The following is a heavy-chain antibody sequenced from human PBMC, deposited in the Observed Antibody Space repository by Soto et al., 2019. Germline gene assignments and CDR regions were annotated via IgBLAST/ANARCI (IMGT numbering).Heavy chain of an antibody. Sequence: GASVKVSCKASGYTFTSYGISWVRQAPGQGLEWMGWISAYNGNTNYAQKLQGRVTMTTDTSTSTAYMELRSLRSDDTAVYYCARDHYYGSGSYHNVGAFDIWGQGTMVTVS. J-gene: IGHJ3*02. D-gene: IGHD3-10*01. CDR3: ARDHYYGSGSYHNVGAFDI. CDR1: GYTFTSYG. CDR2: ISAYNGNT. V-gene: IGHV1-18*01.